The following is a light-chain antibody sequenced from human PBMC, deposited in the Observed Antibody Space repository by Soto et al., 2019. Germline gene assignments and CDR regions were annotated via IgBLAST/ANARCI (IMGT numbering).Light chain of an antibody. Sequence: QSALTQPASVSGSPGQSITISCTGTSSDVGGYNYVSWYQQHPGKAPKLMIYDVSNRPSGVSNRFSGSKSGNTASLTISGLQAEDEADYYCSAYTSGSTVVFGGGTKLTAL. V-gene: IGLV2-14*01. CDR3: SAYTSGSTVV. CDR2: DVS. J-gene: IGLJ2*01. CDR1: SSDVGGYNY.